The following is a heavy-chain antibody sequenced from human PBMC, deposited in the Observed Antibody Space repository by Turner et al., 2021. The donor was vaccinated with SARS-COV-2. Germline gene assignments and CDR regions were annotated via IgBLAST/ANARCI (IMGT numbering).Heavy chain of an antibody. V-gene: IGHV3-21*01. CDR1: GFTFSSYS. Sequence: EVQLVESGGGLVKPGGSRRLSCADSGFTFSSYSMNWVRQAPGKGLEWVSSIISSSSYRYYAYSVKGRFTISRDNSKNSLYLQMNSLRSYDTAVYYCATILFTDYGSGRPWDYWGQGTLVTVSS. J-gene: IGHJ4*02. CDR2: IISSSSYR. D-gene: IGHD3-10*01. CDR3: ATILFTDYGSGRPWDY.